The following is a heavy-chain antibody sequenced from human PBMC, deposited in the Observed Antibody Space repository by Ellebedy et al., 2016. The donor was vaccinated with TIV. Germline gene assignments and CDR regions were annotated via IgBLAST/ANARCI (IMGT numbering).Heavy chain of an antibody. Sequence: GESLKISXAASGFIFSSYGMHWVRQAPGKGLEWVAHISYDGRNKKSADSVEGRLTISRDNSKNTLYLQMNSLRAEDTAVYYCTRVGREIPTYWGQGTLVTVSS. CDR1: GFIFSSYG. CDR3: TRVGREIPTY. D-gene: IGHD1-26*01. J-gene: IGHJ4*02. V-gene: IGHV3-30*03. CDR2: ISYDGRNK.